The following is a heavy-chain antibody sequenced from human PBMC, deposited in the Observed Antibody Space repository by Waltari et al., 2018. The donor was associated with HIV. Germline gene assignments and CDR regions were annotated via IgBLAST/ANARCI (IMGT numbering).Heavy chain of an antibody. V-gene: IGHV1-69-2*01. J-gene: IGHJ3*02. CDR3: ARTLTLTFDPFDI. CDR2: VDPEDGEP. CDR1: GYPFPDYY. D-gene: IGHD7-27*01. Sequence: EVQLEQPGAAVKKPGATVKISCKISGYPFPDYYIHWIQQDPGRGLERVGRVDPEDGEPRFSEKFRDRVTITADRSTDTAYLELSSLTSDDTAIYYCARTLTLTFDPFDIWGQGTMVVVSS.